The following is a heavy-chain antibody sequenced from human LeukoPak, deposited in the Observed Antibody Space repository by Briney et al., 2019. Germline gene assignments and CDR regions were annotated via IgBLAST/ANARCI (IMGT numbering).Heavy chain of an antibody. V-gene: IGHV3-53*01. D-gene: IGHD4-17*01. J-gene: IGHJ1*01. CDR1: GFTVSSNY. Sequence: GGSLRLSCAASGFTVSSNYMSWVRPAPGKGLEWVSVIYSGGSTYYADSVKGRFTISRDNSKNTLYLQMNSLRAEDTAVYYCARIVTTVTTRYFQHRGQGTLVTVSS. CDR3: ARIVTTVTTRYFQH. CDR2: IYSGGST.